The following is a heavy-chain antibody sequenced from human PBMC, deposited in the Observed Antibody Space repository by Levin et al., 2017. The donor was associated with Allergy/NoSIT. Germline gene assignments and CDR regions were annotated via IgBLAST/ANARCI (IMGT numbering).Heavy chain of an antibody. CDR1: GFSLSGYS. CDR2: ISGSGTYI. J-gene: IGHJ5*02. V-gene: IGHV3-21*04. CDR3: ARDQGLA. Sequence: GGSLRLSCVASGFSLSGYSMNWVRQAPGKGLEWVSTISGSGTYINYVDSVKGRFAIARDDAKNSVYLQMNSLRDEDTAVYYCARDQGLAWGQGVLVTVSS.